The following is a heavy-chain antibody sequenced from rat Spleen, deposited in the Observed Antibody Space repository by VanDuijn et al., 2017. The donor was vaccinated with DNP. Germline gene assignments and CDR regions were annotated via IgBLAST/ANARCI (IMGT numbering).Heavy chain of an antibody. CDR3: VRWNSGHFDY. D-gene: IGHD4-3*01. CDR2: IGSAAYAP. CDR1: GFTFSHYY. J-gene: IGHJ2*01. V-gene: IGHV5-22*01. Sequence: EVQLVESGGGLVQPGRSLKFSCAASGFTFSHYYMAWVRQAPTKGLEWVAYIGSAAYAPYYGDSVKGRFTISRDNAKSTLYLQMNSLRSEDMATYYCVRWNSGHFDYWGQGVMVTVSS.